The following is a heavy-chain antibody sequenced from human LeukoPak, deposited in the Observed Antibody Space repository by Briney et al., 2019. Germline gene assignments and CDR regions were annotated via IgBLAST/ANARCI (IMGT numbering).Heavy chain of an antibody. CDR2: ISYDGSNK. CDR1: GFTFSSYA. Sequence: GGSLRLSCAASGFTFSSYAMHWVRQAPGKGLEWVAVISYDGSNKYYADSVKGRFTISRDNSKNKLYLQMNSLRAEDTAVYYCARVYYYDSSGYAGAIDYWGQGTLVTVSS. V-gene: IGHV3-30-3*01. D-gene: IGHD3-22*01. CDR3: ARVYYYDSSGYAGAIDY. J-gene: IGHJ4*02.